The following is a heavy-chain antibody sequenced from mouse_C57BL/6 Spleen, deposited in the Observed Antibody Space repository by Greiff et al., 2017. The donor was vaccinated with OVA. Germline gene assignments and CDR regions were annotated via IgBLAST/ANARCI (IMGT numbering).Heavy chain of an antibody. J-gene: IGHJ3*01. V-gene: IGHV5-4*01. D-gene: IGHD4-1*01. CDR1: GFTFSSYA. Sequence: EVMLVESGGGLVKPGGSLKLSCAASGFTFSSYAMSWVRQTPEKRLELVATISDGGSYTYYSDNVKIRFTISIDNAKNNLYLQRSHLKSEDTAMYYCAREELTGTKAWFAYWGQGTLVTVSA. CDR3: AREELTGTKAWFAY. CDR2: ISDGGSYT.